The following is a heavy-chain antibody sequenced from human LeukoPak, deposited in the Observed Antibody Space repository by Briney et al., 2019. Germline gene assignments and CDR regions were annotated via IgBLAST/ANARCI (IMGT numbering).Heavy chain of an antibody. CDR3: ARQPLYYYDYMDV. Sequence: GESLKISSKGSGYSFTSYWICWVRQMPETRLEWLGIIYPGDSDTSYSPSFQGQVTISADKSISTAYLQWSSLKASDTAMYYCARQPLYYYDYMDVWGKGTTVTVSS. J-gene: IGHJ6*03. CDR2: IYPGDSDT. V-gene: IGHV5-51*01. CDR1: GYSFTSYW.